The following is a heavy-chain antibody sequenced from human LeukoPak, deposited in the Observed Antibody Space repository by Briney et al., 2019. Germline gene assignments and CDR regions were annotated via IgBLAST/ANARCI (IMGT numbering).Heavy chain of an antibody. D-gene: IGHD2-21*01. J-gene: IGHJ4*02. CDR3: TTAVWAYCGGDCYPDLDY. Sequence: GGSLRLSCAASGFTFSNAWMSWVRQAPGKGLEWVGRIKSKTDGGTTDYAAPVKGRFTISRDDSKNTLYLQMNSLKTEDTAVYYCTTAVWAYCGGDCYPDLDYWGQGTLVTVSS. CDR2: IKSKTDGGTT. CDR1: GFTFSNAW. V-gene: IGHV3-15*01.